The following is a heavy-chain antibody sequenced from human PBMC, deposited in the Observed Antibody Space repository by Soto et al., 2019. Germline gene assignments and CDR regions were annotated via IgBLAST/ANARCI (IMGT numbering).Heavy chain of an antibody. J-gene: IGHJ4*02. CDR2: ISYDGSNK. D-gene: IGHD3-10*01. V-gene: IGHV3-30*03. CDR1: GFTFSSYG. CDR3: APWFGAFDY. Sequence: QVQLVESGGGVVQPGRSLRLSCAASGFTFSSYGMHWVRQAPGKGLEWVAVISYDGSNKYYADSVKGRFTISRDNSKNPLYLQTNSLSAEDTAVYDCAPWFGAFDYWGQGTLVTVSS.